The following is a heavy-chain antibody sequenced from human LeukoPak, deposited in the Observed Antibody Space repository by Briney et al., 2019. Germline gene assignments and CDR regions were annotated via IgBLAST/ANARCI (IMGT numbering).Heavy chain of an antibody. CDR1: GFTFSTYS. CDR2: ISSSSSYI. CDR3: AKSWNYYDSSGDDALDI. V-gene: IGHV3-21*04. Sequence: GGSLRLSCAASGFTFSTYSMNWVRQAPGKGLEWVSSISSSSSYIHYADSVKGRFTISRDNSKNTLYLQMNSLRVEDTAVYYCAKSWNYYDSSGDDALDIWGQGTMVTVSS. J-gene: IGHJ3*02. D-gene: IGHD3-22*01.